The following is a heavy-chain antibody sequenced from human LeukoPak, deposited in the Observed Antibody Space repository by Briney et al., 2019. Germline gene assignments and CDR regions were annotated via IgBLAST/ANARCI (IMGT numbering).Heavy chain of an antibody. D-gene: IGHD3-22*01. J-gene: IGHJ4*02. Sequence: PGGSLRLSCAASGFTLDDYAMHWVRQAPGKGLEWVSGISWNSGSIGYADSVKGRFTISRDNAKNSLYLQMNSLRAEDTALYYCAKDKGTYYYDSSGYSLYFDYWGQGTLVTVSS. V-gene: IGHV3-9*01. CDR2: ISWNSGSI. CDR3: AKDKGTYYYDSSGYSLYFDY. CDR1: GFTLDDYA.